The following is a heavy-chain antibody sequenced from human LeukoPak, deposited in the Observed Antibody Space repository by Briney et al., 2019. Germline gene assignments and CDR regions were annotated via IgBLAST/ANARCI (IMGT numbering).Heavy chain of an antibody. J-gene: IGHJ4*02. CDR1: GGSISSYY. CDR3: ANTYYDFWSGYSSPGY. CDR2: IYYSGST. Sequence: SETLSLTCTVSGGSISSYYWSWIRQPPGKGLEWIGYIYYSGSTNYNPSLKSRVTISVDTSKNQFSLKLSSVTAADTAVYYCANTYYDFWSGYSSPGYWGQGTLVTVSS. V-gene: IGHV4-59*08. D-gene: IGHD3-3*01.